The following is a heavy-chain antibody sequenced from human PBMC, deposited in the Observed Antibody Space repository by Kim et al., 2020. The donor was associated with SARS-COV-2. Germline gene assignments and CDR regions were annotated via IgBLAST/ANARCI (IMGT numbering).Heavy chain of an antibody. V-gene: IGHV3-23*01. CDR3: AKDRYGAGTFSQPIDYYFDY. Sequence: RLTISRDNSKNTLYLQMNSLRAEDTAVYYCAKDRYGAGTFSQPIDYYFDYWGQGTLVTVSS. D-gene: IGHD6-13*01. J-gene: IGHJ4*02.